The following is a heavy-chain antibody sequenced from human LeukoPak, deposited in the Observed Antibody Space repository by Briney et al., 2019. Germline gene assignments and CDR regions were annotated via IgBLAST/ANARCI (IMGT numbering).Heavy chain of an antibody. D-gene: IGHD3-16*01. J-gene: IGHJ5*02. CDR3: ARAGFRGELWRWFDP. Sequence: SETLSLTCTVSGGSISHYYWSWIRQPPGKGLEWIGYIYYSGSTNYNPSLKSRVTISVDTSKNQFSLKLSSVTAADTAVYYCARAGFRGELWRWFDPWGQGTLVTVFS. CDR1: GGSISHYY. CDR2: IYYSGST. V-gene: IGHV4-59*01.